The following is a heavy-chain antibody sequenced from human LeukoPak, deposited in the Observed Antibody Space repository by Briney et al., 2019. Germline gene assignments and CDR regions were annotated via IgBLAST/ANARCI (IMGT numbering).Heavy chain of an antibody. V-gene: IGHV3-48*04. D-gene: IGHD5-18*01. CDR1: GFTFSSYS. CDR2: ISSSSSTI. J-gene: IGHJ4*02. CDR3: ARDPTGRIQLWFD. Sequence: GGSLRLSCAASGFTFSSYSMNWVRQAPGKGLEWVSYISSSSSTIYYADSVKGRFTISRDNAKNSLYLQMNSLRAEDTAAYYCARDPTGRIQLWFDWGQGTLVTVSS.